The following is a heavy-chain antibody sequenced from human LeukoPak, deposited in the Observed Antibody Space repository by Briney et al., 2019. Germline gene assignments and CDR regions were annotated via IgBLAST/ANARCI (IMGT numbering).Heavy chain of an antibody. J-gene: IGHJ4*02. CDR1: GFTFSDYY. D-gene: IGHD3-22*01. CDR3: ARESSRYYYDSSGYVY. Sequence: GGSLRLSCAASGFTFSDYYVSWIRQAPGKGLEWVSYISSSGSTIYYADSVKGRFTISRDNAKNSLYLQMNSLRAEDTAVYYCARESSRYYYDSSGYVYWGQGTLVTVSS. V-gene: IGHV3-11*01. CDR2: ISSSGSTI.